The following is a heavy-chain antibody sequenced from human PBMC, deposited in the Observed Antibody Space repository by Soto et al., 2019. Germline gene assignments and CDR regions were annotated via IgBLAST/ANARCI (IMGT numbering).Heavy chain of an antibody. CDR1: GFSLSNARMG. CDR3: ARIRRGFDYDSSGYYYVPDY. J-gene: IGHJ4*01. Sequence: SGPTLVNPTETLTLTCTVSGFSLSNARMGVSWIRQPPGKALEWLAHIFSNDEKSYSTSLKSRLTISKDTSKSQVVLTMTNMDPVETATYYCARIRRGFDYDSSGYYYVPDYWGHGTLVTVSS. CDR2: IFSNDEK. V-gene: IGHV2-26*01. D-gene: IGHD3-22*01.